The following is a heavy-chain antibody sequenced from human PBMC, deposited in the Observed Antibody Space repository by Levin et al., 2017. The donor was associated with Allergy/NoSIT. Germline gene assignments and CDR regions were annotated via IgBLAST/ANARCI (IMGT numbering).Heavy chain of an antibody. V-gene: IGHV4-61*01. CDR1: GGSVSSGSYY. J-gene: IGHJ6*03. CDR2: IYYSGST. D-gene: IGHD2-15*01. Sequence: SQTLSLTCTVSGGSVSSGSYYWSWIRQPPGKGLEWIGYIYYSGSTNYNPSLKSRVTISVDTSKNQFSLKLSSVTAADTAVYYCARVFVDCSGGSCYLNYYYYYMDVWGKGTTVTVSS. CDR3: ARVFVDCSGGSCYLNYYYYYMDV.